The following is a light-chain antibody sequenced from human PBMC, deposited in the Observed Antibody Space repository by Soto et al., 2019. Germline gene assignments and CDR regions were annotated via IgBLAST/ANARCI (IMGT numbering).Light chain of an antibody. V-gene: IGKV3-15*01. Sequence: DIVMTQSPATLSVSPGERATLSCRASQNIIINLAWYQQKPGQAPRLLIYGASTRATGIPSRFSGSGSGTAFTLTINSLQPEDVATYYCQQSNSIPYTFGQGTRLEIK. J-gene: IGKJ5*01. CDR3: QQSNSIPYT. CDR2: GAS. CDR1: QNIIIN.